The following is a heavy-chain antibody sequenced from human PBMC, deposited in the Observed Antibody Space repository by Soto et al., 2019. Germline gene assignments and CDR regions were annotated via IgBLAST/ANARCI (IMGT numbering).Heavy chain of an antibody. CDR2: MNPNSGNT. Sequence: QVQLVQSGAEVKKPGASVKVSCKASGYTFTSYDINWVRQATGQGLEYLGWMNPNSGNTGYVQKFQGSVTTTWDSSITTAYMELSSLRSEDTAVYFCARGVKYGAYSRWFDPWGQGTLVTVSS. J-gene: IGHJ5*02. V-gene: IGHV1-8*01. D-gene: IGHD4-17*01. CDR3: ARGVKYGAYSRWFDP. CDR1: GYTFTSYD.